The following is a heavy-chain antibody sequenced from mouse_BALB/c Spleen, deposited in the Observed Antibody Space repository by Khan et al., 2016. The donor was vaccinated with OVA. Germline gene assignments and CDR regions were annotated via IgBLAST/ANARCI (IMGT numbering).Heavy chain of an antibody. CDR1: GYSITSGYG. Sequence: QLEESGPGLVKPSQSLSLTCTVTGYSITSGYGWNWIRQFPGNKLEWMGYISYSGSTNYTPSLKSRISITRYTSQNQFFLQLNSVTTEDTATYYCARTARIKYWGQGTTLTVSS. J-gene: IGHJ2*01. V-gene: IGHV3-2*02. CDR2: ISYSGST. CDR3: ARTARIKY. D-gene: IGHD1-2*01.